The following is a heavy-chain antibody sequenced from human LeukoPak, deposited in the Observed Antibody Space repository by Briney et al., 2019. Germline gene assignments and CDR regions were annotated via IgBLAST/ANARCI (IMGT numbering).Heavy chain of an antibody. J-gene: IGHJ4*02. V-gene: IGHV4-34*01. Sequence: PSETLSLTCGVQGDSLGGFYWSWIRQSPGKGLEWIGGIHHSGSGNHNPTLKSRITLSVDTSKNQLSLNLASVTAADTATYYCARGTYGSSYLQYWGQGILVTVSS. CDR3: ARGTYGSSYLQY. D-gene: IGHD6-13*01. CDR1: GDSLGGFY. CDR2: IHHSGSG.